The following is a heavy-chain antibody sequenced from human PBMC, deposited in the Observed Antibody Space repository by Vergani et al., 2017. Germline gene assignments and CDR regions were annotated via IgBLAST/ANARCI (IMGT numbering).Heavy chain of an antibody. J-gene: IGHJ4*02. D-gene: IGHD4-23*01. Sequence: EVQLVESGGGLVKPGGSLRLSCAASGFTFSNAWMSWVRQAPGKGLEWVVRIKSKTDGGTTDYAAPVKGRFTISRDDSKNTLYLQMNSLKTEDTAVYDCTTEQPVSVVTVDYWGQGTLVTVSS. CDR2: IKSKTDGGTT. CDR3: TTEQPVSVVTVDY. V-gene: IGHV3-15*01. CDR1: GFTFSNAW.